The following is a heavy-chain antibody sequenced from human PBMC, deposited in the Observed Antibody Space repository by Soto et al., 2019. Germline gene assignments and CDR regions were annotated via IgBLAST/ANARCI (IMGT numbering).Heavy chain of an antibody. D-gene: IGHD6-19*01. Sequence: GESLKISCKGSGYSFTSYWIGWVRQMPGKGLEWMGIIYPGDSDTRYSPSFQGQVTISADKSISTAYLQWSSLKASDTAMYYCARGWDSSGWPPPSGWFDPWGQGTLVTVSS. CDR3: ARGWDSSGWPPPSGWFDP. V-gene: IGHV5-51*01. CDR2: IYPGDSDT. J-gene: IGHJ5*02. CDR1: GYSFTSYW.